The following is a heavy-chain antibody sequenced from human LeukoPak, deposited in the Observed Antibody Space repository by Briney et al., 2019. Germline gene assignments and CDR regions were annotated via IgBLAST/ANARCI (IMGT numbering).Heavy chain of an antibody. J-gene: IGHJ3*02. CDR3: ARGPHRDWGSRSDAFDI. CDR1: GYTFTSYD. Sequence: ASVKVSCKASGYTFTSYDINWVRQATGQGLEWMGWMNPNSGNTGYAQKFQGRVTITRNTSISTAYMELSSLRSEDTAVYYCARGPHRDWGSRSDAFDIWGQGTMVTVSS. V-gene: IGHV1-8*03. D-gene: IGHD7-27*01. CDR2: MNPNSGNT.